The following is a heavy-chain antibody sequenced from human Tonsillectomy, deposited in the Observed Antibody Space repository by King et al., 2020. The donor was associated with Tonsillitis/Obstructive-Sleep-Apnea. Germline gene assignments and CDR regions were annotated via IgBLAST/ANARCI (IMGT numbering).Heavy chain of an antibody. V-gene: IGHV3-9*01. CDR3: AKGRGITRSFDY. Sequence: VQLVESGGGLVQPGRSLRLSCAASGFTFDDYAMHWVRQAPGKGLEWVSGVYWNGGSVGYADSVKGRFTISRDNTKNSLYLQMNSLRIEDTALYYCAKGRGITRSFDYWGQGTLVTVSS. J-gene: IGHJ4*02. CDR2: VYWNGGSV. D-gene: IGHD3-10*01. CDR1: GFTFDDYA.